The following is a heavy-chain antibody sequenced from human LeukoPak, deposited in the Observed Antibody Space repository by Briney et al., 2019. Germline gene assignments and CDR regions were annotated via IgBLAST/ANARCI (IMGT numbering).Heavy chain of an antibody. CDR3: ARHAYSSSSDDY. D-gene: IGHD6-6*01. J-gene: IGHJ4*02. V-gene: IGHV4-59*08. CDR2: TYYSGST. Sequence: SETLSLTCTVSGGSISSFYWSWIRQPPGKGLEWIGNTYYSGSTNYNPSLKSRVTISVDTSKNHFSLRLTSVTAADTAIYYCARHAYSSSSDDYWGQGTLVTVSS. CDR1: GGSISSFY.